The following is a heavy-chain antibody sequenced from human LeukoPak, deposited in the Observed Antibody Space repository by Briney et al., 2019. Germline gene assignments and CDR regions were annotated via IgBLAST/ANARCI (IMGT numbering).Heavy chain of an antibody. CDR2: IIPIFGTA. V-gene: IGHV1-69*13. Sequence: GASVKVSCKASGYTFTSYAISWVRQAPGQGLEWMGGIIPIFGTANYAQKFQGRVTITADESTSTAYMELSSLRSEDTAVYYCARDPRAYGDYGVHGYWGQGTLVTVSS. CDR3: ARDPRAYGDYGVHGY. J-gene: IGHJ4*02. CDR1: GYTFTSYA. D-gene: IGHD4-17*01.